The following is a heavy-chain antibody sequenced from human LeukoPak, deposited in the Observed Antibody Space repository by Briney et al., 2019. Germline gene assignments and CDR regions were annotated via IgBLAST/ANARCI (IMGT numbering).Heavy chain of an antibody. Sequence: RGESLKISCKGSEYSFTSYWIGWVRQMPGKRLELMGIIYPGDSDTRYSPSFQGQVTISADKSISTAYLQWSSLKASDTAMYYCARHLQAHYYYYMDVWGKGTAVTVSS. CDR2: IYPGDSDT. D-gene: IGHD4-11*01. V-gene: IGHV5-51*01. CDR3: ARHLQAHYYYYMDV. J-gene: IGHJ6*03. CDR1: EYSFTSYW.